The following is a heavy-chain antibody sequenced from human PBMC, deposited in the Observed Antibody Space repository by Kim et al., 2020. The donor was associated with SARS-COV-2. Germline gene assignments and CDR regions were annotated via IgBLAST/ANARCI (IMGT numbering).Heavy chain of an antibody. CDR3: ARGTPQSVDAYYFDY. D-gene: IGHD2-2*01. Sequence: PSLKSRVTISVDTSKNQFSLKLSSLSAADTAVYYCARGTPQSVDAYYFDYWGQGTLVTVSS. J-gene: IGHJ4*02. V-gene: IGHV4-31*02.